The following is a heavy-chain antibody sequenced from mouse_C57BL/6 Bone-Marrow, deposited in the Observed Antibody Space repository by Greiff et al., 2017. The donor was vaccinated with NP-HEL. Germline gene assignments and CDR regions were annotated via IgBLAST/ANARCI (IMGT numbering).Heavy chain of an antibody. V-gene: IGHV5-6*02. J-gene: IGHJ3*01. CDR2: ISSGGSYT. CDR3: ARHYSNPWFAY. D-gene: IGHD2-5*01. Sequence: EVKLVESGGDLVKPGGSLKLSCAASGFTFSSYGMSWVRQTPDKRLEWVATISSGGSYTYYPDSVKGRFTISRDNAKNTLYLQMGSLKSEDTAMYYCARHYSNPWFAYWGKGTLVTVSA. CDR1: GFTFSSYG.